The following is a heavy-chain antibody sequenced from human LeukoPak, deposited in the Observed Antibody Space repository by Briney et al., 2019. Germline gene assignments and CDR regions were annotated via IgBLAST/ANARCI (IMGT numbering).Heavy chain of an antibody. CDR2: ISYDGSNK. V-gene: IGHV3-30-3*01. J-gene: IGHJ4*02. Sequence: GGSLRLSCAASGFTFSSYAMHWVRQAPGKGLEWVAVISYDGSNKYSADSVKGRFTISRDNSKNTLYLQMNSLRAEDTAVYYCARDPDSSGYYSLYFDYWGQGTLVTVSS. D-gene: IGHD3-22*01. CDR3: ARDPDSSGYYSLYFDY. CDR1: GFTFSSYA.